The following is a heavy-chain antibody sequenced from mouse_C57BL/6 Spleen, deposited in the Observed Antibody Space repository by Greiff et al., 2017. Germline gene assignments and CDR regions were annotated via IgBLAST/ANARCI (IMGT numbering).Heavy chain of an antibody. V-gene: IGHV5-17*01. CDR2: ISSGSSTI. CDR3: ARALYDYDGDWFAY. D-gene: IGHD2-4*01. Sequence: EVKLVESGGGLVKPGGSLKLSCAASGFTFSDYGMHWVRQAPEKGLEWVAYISSGSSTIYYADTVKGRFTISRDNAKNTLFLQMTSLRSEDTAMYYCARALYDYDGDWFAYWGQGTLVTVSA. J-gene: IGHJ3*01. CDR1: GFTFSDYG.